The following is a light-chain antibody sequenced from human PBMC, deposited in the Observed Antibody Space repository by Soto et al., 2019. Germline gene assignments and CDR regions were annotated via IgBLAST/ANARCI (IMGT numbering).Light chain of an antibody. V-gene: IGKV3-15*01. CDR1: QSVSSN. J-gene: IGKJ1*01. CDR2: SAS. Sequence: EIGMTQSPGTLSVSPGERVTLSCRASQSVSSNLAWFQQKPGQAPRLLIYSASTRDTGIPARFSGSGSGTEYTLTISSLESEDFGLYYCHQYNNFWTFGQGTKVDIK. CDR3: HQYNNFWT.